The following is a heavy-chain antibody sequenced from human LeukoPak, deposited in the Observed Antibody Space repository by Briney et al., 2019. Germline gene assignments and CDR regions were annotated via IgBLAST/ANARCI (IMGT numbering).Heavy chain of an antibody. V-gene: IGHV3-48*03. CDR1: GFTFSSYE. CDR3: ARVSLAWDYRFDY. D-gene: IGHD4/OR15-4a*01. J-gene: IGHJ4*01. CDR2: ISSSGSTI. Sequence: GGSLKLSCAASGFTFSSYEMNWVRQAPGKGREWVSYISSSGSTIYYADSVKGRFTISRDNAKNSLYLQMNSLRAEDTAVYYCARVSLAWDYRFDYWGHGTLVTVSS.